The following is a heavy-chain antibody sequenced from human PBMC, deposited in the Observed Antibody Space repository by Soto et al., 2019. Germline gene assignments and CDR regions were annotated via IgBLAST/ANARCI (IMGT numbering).Heavy chain of an antibody. CDR1: GYSFSTYW. CDR2: IYPDDSDT. CDR3: ARGGDWGASYFDSSGYLTGDV. Sequence: PGESLKISCKGSGYSFSTYWIAWVRQPPGKGLEWMGIIYPDDSDTKYSPSFQGQVTISADKSISTAYLQLNSLKPSDTATYYCARGGDWGASYFDSSGYLTGDVWGQGPTVTVSS. J-gene: IGHJ6*02. D-gene: IGHD3-22*01. V-gene: IGHV5-51*01.